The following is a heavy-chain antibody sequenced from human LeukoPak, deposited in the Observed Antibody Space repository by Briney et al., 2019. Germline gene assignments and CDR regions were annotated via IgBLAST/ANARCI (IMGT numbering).Heavy chain of an antibody. D-gene: IGHD3-9*01. CDR2: ISTSSSYI. Sequence: KSGGSLRLSCAASGFTFSGSTMNWVRQAPGKGLEWVSFISTSSSYIYYADSVRGRFTISRDNAKNSLYLQMNSLRAEDTAVYYCARVEDYDILTGFDYWGQGTLVTVSS. V-gene: IGHV3-21*01. CDR1: GFTFSGST. CDR3: ARVEDYDILTGFDY. J-gene: IGHJ4*02.